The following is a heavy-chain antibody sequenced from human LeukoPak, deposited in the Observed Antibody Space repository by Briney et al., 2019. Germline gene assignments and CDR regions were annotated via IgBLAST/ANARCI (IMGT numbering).Heavy chain of an antibody. Sequence: ASVKVSCKTSGYTFTGYYIHWVRQATGQGLEWMGWMDPNSGNTGYAQKFQGRVTITRNTSISTAYMELSSLRSEDTAVYYCARQICGGDCYSTKIYYYYYMDVWAKGTTVTISS. CDR2: MDPNSGNT. CDR3: ARQICGGDCYSTKIYYYYYMDV. V-gene: IGHV1-8*03. J-gene: IGHJ6*03. D-gene: IGHD2-21*02. CDR1: GYTFTGYY.